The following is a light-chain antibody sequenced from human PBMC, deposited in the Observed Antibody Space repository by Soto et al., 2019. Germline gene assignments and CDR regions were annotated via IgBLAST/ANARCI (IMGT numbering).Light chain of an antibody. CDR2: GAS. Sequence: EIVLTQSPGTLSLSPGERATLSCRASQTVTSNYLAWYQQRPGQAPRLLIHGASSRATGIPDRFSGSGSGTDFILTISRLEPEDFAVYYCQQYGSTPVTFGQGTKVEI. J-gene: IGKJ1*01. CDR1: QTVTSNY. CDR3: QQYGSTPVT. V-gene: IGKV3-20*01.